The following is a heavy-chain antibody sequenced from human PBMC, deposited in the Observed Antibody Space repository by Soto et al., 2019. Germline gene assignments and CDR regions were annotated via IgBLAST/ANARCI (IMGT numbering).Heavy chain of an antibody. D-gene: IGHD6-19*01. Sequence: GGSLRLSCAASGFTFSSYAMSWVRKAPGKGLEWVSAISGSVSSTYYADSVKGRYTISRDNSRNTLYLQMNSLRAEDTAVYYCVKSPGSGWAYYYYGMDVWGQGTTVTVSS. CDR2: ISGSVSST. CDR1: GFTFSSYA. V-gene: IGHV3-23*01. CDR3: VKSPGSGWAYYYYGMDV. J-gene: IGHJ6*02.